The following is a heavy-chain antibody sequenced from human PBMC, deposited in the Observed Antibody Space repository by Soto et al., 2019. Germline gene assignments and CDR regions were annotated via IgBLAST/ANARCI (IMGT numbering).Heavy chain of an antibody. Sequence: PGGSLRLSCAASRFSFSNYAMSWVRPAPGKGLEWVSTISGSGGGTYYADSVKGRFTISRDNSKNTLYLQMNSLRAEDTAVYYCAKGPIAAASGGVDYWGQGTLVTV. V-gene: IGHV3-23*01. CDR2: ISGSGGGT. D-gene: IGHD6-13*01. CDR1: RFSFSNYA. CDR3: AKGPIAAASGGVDY. J-gene: IGHJ4*02.